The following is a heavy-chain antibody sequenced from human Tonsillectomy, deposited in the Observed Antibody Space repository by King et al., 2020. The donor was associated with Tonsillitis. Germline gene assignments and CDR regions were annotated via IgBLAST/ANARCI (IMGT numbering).Heavy chain of an antibody. J-gene: IGHJ4*02. CDR1: GFTFRDYW. Sequence: QLVQSGGGLVQPGGSLRLSCAASGFTFRDYWMTWVRQATGKGLEWVATVKRDGSEKHYVDSVKGRFTISRENAKNSLYLQMNSLRAEDTAMYYCARLLPWFGDSHDCPDFWGQGTRVTVSS. D-gene: IGHD3-10*01. CDR2: VKRDGSEK. CDR3: ARLLPWFGDSHDCPDF. V-gene: IGHV3-7*03.